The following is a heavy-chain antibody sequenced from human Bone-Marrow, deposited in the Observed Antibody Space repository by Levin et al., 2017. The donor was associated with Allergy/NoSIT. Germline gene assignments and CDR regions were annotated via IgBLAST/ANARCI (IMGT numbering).Heavy chain of an antibody. CDR2: IGYDGSNI. CDR3: AKQNGSGTDYYYYGMDV. Sequence: LSLTCATSGFSISIYAMHWVRQAPGKGLEWVAVIGYDGSNIYYADSVKGRFTISRDNSKNTLSLQMNGLRAEDTAVYYCAKQNGSGTDYYYYGMDVWGQGTTVTVFS. J-gene: IGHJ6*02. V-gene: IGHV3-30*18. D-gene: IGHD3-10*01. CDR1: GFSISIYA.